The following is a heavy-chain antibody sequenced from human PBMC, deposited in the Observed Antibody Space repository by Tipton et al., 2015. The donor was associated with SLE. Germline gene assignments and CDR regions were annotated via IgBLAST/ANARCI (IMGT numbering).Heavy chain of an antibody. V-gene: IGHV4-38-2*02. J-gene: IGHJ4*02. CDR2: FYHRGST. CDR3: ARDPKY. CDR1: GHSISSGFY. Sequence: TLSLTCSVSGHSISSGFYWGWIRQSPGKGLEWIGNFYHRGSTNYNSSLKSRATISVDTSKNQFSLKLSSVTAADTAVYYCARDPKYWGQGTLVIVSS.